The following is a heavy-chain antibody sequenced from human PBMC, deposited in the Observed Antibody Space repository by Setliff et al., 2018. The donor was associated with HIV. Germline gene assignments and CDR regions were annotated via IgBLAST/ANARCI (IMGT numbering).Heavy chain of an antibody. V-gene: IGHV3-48*01. D-gene: IGHD5-18*01. CDR3: LRGSIQVPGLDHMDV. J-gene: IGHJ6*03. Sequence: GGSLRLSCAASRFTFSTYGMNWVRQAPGKGLEWVSYISSRSSNIFYAESVKGRFAISRESVKNSLYLQMSNLRPEDTGVYYFLRGSIQVPGLDHMDVCGKGTTVTVSS. CDR2: ISSRSSNI. CDR1: RFTFSTYG.